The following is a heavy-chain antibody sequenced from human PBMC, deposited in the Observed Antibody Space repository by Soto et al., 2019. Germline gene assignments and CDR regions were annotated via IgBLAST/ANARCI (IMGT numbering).Heavy chain of an antibody. CDR2: IYYSGST. Sequence: ASETLSLTCTVSGGSISSGGYYWSWIRQHPGKGLEWIGYIYYSGSTYYNPSLKSRVTISVDTSKNQFSLKLSSVAAADTAVYYCARNSYDYIWGSYRYTYDYWGQGTLVTVSS. J-gene: IGHJ4*02. D-gene: IGHD3-16*02. CDR3: ARNSYDYIWGSYRYTYDY. CDR1: GGSISSGGYY. V-gene: IGHV4-31*03.